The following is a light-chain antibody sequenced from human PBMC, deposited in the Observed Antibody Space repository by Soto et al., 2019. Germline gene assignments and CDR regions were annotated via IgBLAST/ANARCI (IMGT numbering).Light chain of an antibody. CDR1: SSDVGGYNY. J-gene: IGLJ1*01. CDR2: EVS. CDR3: SSYTAYSSVV. Sequence: QSALTQPASVSGSPGQSITSSCTGTSSDVGGYNYVSWYQQHPGKAPKLMIYEVSNRPSGVSNRFSGSKSANSASLTISGLQAEDEADYYCSSYTAYSSVVFGTGTKVTVL. V-gene: IGLV2-14*01.